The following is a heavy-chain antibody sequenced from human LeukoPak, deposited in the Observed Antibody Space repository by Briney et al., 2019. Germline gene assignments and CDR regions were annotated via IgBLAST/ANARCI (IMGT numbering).Heavy chain of an antibody. Sequence: PGGSLRLSCAASGFTFNIYAMSWVRQAPGKGLEWVASMCGSAGCTYYADSVKGRFTISRDNSKDTLYLQMNSLRADDTAIYYCAKGGRPGDAFDIWGQGTMVTVSS. J-gene: IGHJ3*02. V-gene: IGHV3-23*01. D-gene: IGHD1-26*01. CDR3: AKGGRPGDAFDI. CDR2: MCGSAGCT. CDR1: GFTFNIYA.